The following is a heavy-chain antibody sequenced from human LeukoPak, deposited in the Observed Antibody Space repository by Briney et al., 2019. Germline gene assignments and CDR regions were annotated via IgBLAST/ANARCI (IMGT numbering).Heavy chain of an antibody. CDR1: GGSISSGSYY. CDR3: ARARVAFDI. CDR2: IYTSGST. V-gene: IGHV4-61*02. J-gene: IGHJ3*02. Sequence: PSETLSLTCTVSGGSISSGSYYWSWIRQPAGKGLEWIGRIYTSGSTNYNPSLKSRVTISGDMSKNQFSLKLSSVTAADTAVYYCARARVAFDIWGQGTMVTVSS.